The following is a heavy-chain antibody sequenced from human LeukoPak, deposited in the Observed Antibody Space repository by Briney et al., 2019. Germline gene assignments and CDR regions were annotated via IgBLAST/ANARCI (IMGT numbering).Heavy chain of an antibody. CDR1: GYTFTSYY. D-gene: IGHD6-19*01. CDR3: ANWAGTPAGYFSGPLDY. Sequence: ASVKVSCKASGYTFTSYYMHWVRQAPGQRLEWMGWINPGNGNTKYSQKFQGRVTITRDTSASTAYMELSSLTSEDTAVYYCANWAGTPAGYFSGPLDYWGQGTLVTVSS. CDR2: INPGNGNT. J-gene: IGHJ4*02. V-gene: IGHV1-3*01.